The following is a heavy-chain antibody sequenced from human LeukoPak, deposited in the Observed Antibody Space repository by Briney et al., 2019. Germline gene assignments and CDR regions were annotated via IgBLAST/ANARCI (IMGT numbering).Heavy chain of an antibody. Sequence: GGSLRLSCAASGFTFSDYYMSWIRQAPGKGLEWVSYISSSGSTIYYADSVKGRFTISRDNAKNSLYLQMNSLRAEDTAVYYCARNPVRANYYYNYYMDVWGKGTTVTVSS. D-gene: IGHD3-10*01. CDR3: ARNPVRANYYYNYYMDV. CDR2: ISSSGSTI. V-gene: IGHV3-11*01. CDR1: GFTFSDYY. J-gene: IGHJ6*03.